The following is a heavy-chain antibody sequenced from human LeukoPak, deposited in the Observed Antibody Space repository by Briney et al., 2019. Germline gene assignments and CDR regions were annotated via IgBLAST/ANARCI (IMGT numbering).Heavy chain of an antibody. Sequence: SSVKVSCKASGFTFTGYYMHWVRQAPGQGLEWMGWINPNSGGTNYAQKFQGSVTMTRDTPVSTASMELSRLTSDDTAVYYCARVPYSSGWYVIDYWGQGTLVTVSS. V-gene: IGHV1-2*02. CDR2: INPNSGGT. CDR3: ARVPYSSGWYVIDY. J-gene: IGHJ4*02. D-gene: IGHD6-19*01. CDR1: GFTFTGYY.